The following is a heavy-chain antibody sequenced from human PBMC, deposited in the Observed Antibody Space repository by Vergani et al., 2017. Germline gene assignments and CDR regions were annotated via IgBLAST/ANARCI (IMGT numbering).Heavy chain of an antibody. Sequence: LHLQESGPGLIKPSETLSLTCTVSGGPISSNFYYWGWIRQSPGKGVEWIGSISSSGSSYRNPSLQSRVTMSVDTSTNQVSLRLSSVTAADTALYYCARDNNGVTLDWGQGTLVTVSS. CDR2: ISSSGSS. CDR1: GGPISSNFYY. D-gene: IGHD1/OR15-1a*01. CDR3: ARDNNGVTLD. J-gene: IGHJ4*02. V-gene: IGHV4-39*02.